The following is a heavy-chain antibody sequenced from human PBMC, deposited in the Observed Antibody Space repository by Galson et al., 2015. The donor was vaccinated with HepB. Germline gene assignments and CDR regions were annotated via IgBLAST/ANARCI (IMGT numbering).Heavy chain of an antibody. CDR1: GASISSGGYF. V-gene: IGHV4-31*03. Sequence: TLSPTCTVSGASISSGGYFWSWIRQHPGKGLEWIGYIYYSGSTYYNPSLKSRVTISVDTSKNQFSLKLSSVTAADTAVYYCARDWGSPGNWFDPWGQGTLVTVSS. CDR2: IYYSGST. D-gene: IGHD3-16*01. CDR3: ARDWGSPGNWFDP. J-gene: IGHJ5*02.